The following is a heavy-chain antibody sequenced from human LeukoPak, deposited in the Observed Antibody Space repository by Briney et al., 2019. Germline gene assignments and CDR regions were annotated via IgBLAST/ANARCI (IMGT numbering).Heavy chain of an antibody. V-gene: IGHV3-21*01. CDR3: ARDKGAATVTTFHY. CDR2: ISSSSSYI. J-gene: IGHJ4*02. Sequence: NPGGSLRLSCAASGFTFSSYSMNWVRQAPGKGLEWVSSISSSSSYIYYADSVKGRFTISRDNAKNSLYLQMNSLRAEDTAVYYCARDKGAATVTTFHYWGQGTLVTVSS. D-gene: IGHD4-17*01. CDR1: GFTFSSYS.